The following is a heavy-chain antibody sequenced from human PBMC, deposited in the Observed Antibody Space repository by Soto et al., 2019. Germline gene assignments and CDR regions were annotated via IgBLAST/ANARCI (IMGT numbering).Heavy chain of an antibody. CDR3: ARGGGIVVVTAPYDY. CDR1: GYTFSSYY. D-gene: IGHD2-21*02. V-gene: IGHV1-46*03. Sequence: ASVKVSCKASGYTFSSYYMNWVRQAPGQGLEWLGIINPSGGYTTYAQRFLGRVTMTSDTSTSTVHMELGSLTSEDTAVYYCARGGGIVVVTAPYDYWGQGTMVTVSS. J-gene: IGHJ4*02. CDR2: INPSGGYT.